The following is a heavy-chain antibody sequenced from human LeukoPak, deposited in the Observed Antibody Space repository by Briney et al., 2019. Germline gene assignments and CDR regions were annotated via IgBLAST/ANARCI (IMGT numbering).Heavy chain of an antibody. CDR1: GGSISSSSYY. V-gene: IGHV4-39*01. CDR2: IYYSGST. D-gene: IGHD6-19*01. Sequence: SETLSLTCTVSGGSISSSSYYWGWIRQPPGKGLEWIGSIYYSGSTYYNPSLKSRVTISVDTSKNQFSLKLSSVTAADTAVYYCARGGSGWNYYYYYMDVWGKGTTVTISS. J-gene: IGHJ6*03. CDR3: ARGGSGWNYYYYYMDV.